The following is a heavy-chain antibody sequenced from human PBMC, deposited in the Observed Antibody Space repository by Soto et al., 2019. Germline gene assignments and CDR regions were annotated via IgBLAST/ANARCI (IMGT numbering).Heavy chain of an antibody. Sequence: GSLRLSCAASGFTFSSYWMSWVRQAPGKGLEWVANIKQDGSEKYYVDSVKGRFTISRDNAKNSLYLQMNSLRAEDTAVYYCARDVRYCSSTSCYAYYYYYMDVWGKGTTVTVSS. J-gene: IGHJ6*03. D-gene: IGHD2-2*01. CDR1: GFTFSSYW. CDR2: IKQDGSEK. V-gene: IGHV3-7*01. CDR3: ARDVRYCSSTSCYAYYYYYMDV.